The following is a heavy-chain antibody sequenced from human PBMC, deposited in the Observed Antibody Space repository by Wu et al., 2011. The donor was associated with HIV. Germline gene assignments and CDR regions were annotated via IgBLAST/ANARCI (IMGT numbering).Heavy chain of an antibody. V-gene: IGHV1-2*02. CDR2: INPNSGGT. CDR3: ARHGSGDFGGSGYVFSPGDKYYFYYTGR. CDR1: GYTFTDYY. J-gene: IGHJ6*03. Sequence: QVQLVQSGAEVKKPGASMKVSCKASGYTFTDYYIHWVRQAPGQGLEWMGWINPNSGGTYYAPKFQARFTVTRDTSSSTAYMELSRLRSDDTAMYYCARHGSGDFGGSGYVFSPGDKYYFYYTGRLGSKGPRSPSP. D-gene: IGHD3-3*01.